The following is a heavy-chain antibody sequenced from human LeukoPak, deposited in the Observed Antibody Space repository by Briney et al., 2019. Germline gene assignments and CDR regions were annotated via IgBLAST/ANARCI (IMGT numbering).Heavy chain of an antibody. Sequence: SETLSLTCTVSGVSIRYYYWSWLRQSPGKGLEWIGYIYYNGSTNYNPSLKSRLTISVDMSKNQFSLKMSSVTAADTAVYYCARKGGLFDYWGQGRLVTVSS. CDR1: GVSIRYYY. J-gene: IGHJ4*02. CDR2: IYYNGST. D-gene: IGHD2-15*01. V-gene: IGHV4-59*01. CDR3: ARKGGLFDY.